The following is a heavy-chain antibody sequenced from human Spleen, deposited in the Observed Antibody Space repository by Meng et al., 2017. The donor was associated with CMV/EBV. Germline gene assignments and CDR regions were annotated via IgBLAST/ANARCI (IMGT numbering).Heavy chain of an antibody. CDR2: ISSSANTI. Sequence: LSLTCAASGFTFKNYEMNWVRQAPGKGLEWLSFISSSANTIDYADSVRGRFTISRDNAKNLVFLQMNRLRAEDTGLFYCARTSSARKAFDFWGQGTTVTVSS. J-gene: IGHJ3*01. V-gene: IGHV3-48*03. CDR1: GFTFKNYE. CDR3: ARTSSARKAFDF.